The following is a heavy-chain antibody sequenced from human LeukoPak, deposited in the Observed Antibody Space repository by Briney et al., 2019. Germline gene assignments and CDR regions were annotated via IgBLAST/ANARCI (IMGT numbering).Heavy chain of an antibody. CDR3: AKNFDWLLDPFDY. V-gene: IGHV3-7*01. Sequence: GGSLRLSCAASGFTFSSYWMSWVRQAPGRGLEWVATIKQDGSEKYYVDSVKGRFTISRDNAKNSLYLQMNSLRAEDTAVYYCAKNFDWLLDPFDYWGQGTLVTVSS. CDR2: IKQDGSEK. D-gene: IGHD3-9*01. CDR1: GFTFSSYW. J-gene: IGHJ4*02.